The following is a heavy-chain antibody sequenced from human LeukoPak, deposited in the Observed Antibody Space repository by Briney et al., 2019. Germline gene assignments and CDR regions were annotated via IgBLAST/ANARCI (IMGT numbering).Heavy chain of an antibody. D-gene: IGHD2-8*01. V-gene: IGHV3-43*01. J-gene: IGHJ4*02. CDR1: GFTFNDYS. CDR3: TKERYCTTTFCLIDY. Sequence: GGSLRLSCVASGFTFNDYSLNWLRQAPGKGRVWLSLISRGGRATYYADSVKGRFTISRHTSKNSLYLQMNSLRTEDTALYYCTKERYCTTTFCLIDYWGQGTLVTVSS. CDR2: ISRGGRAT.